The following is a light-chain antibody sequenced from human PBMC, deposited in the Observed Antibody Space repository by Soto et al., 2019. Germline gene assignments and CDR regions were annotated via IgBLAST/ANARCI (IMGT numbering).Light chain of an antibody. CDR1: QSVSRN. V-gene: IGKV3-11*01. Sequence: EMVLIQSPATLSLSPGERATLSCRASQSVSRNLAWYQQNPGQAPRLLIFDASKRATGIPVRFSGSGSGTDFTLTISSLEPEDFTVYYCQQHSDWPLTFGGGTRVEIK. CDR3: QQHSDWPLT. CDR2: DAS. J-gene: IGKJ4*01.